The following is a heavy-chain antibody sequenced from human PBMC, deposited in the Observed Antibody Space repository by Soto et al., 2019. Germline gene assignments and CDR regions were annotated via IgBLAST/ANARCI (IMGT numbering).Heavy chain of an antibody. CDR2: ISYDGSNK. CDR3: AKDSYPIVVVPAAIGNY. D-gene: IGHD2-2*02. CDR1: GFTFSSYG. J-gene: IGHJ4*02. Sequence: AGGSLRLSCAASGFTFSSYGMHGVRQAPGKGLEWVAVISYDGSNKYYADSVKGRFTISRDNSKNTLYLQMNSLRAEDTAVYYCAKDSYPIVVVPAAIGNYWGQGTLVTVSS. V-gene: IGHV3-30*18.